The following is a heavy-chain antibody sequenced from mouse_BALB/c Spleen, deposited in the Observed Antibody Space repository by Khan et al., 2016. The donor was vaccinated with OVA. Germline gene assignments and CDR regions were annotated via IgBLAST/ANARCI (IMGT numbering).Heavy chain of an antibody. CDR1: GYTFTKFG. Sequence: QIQLVQSGPELKKPGETVKISCKASGYTFTKFGMNWVKQAPGKGLEWMGWINTYTGEPTYADDFKGRFALSMETSASTAYLQLNNLKDEDTDTYFCARPTYFSYTMAYWGQGTSVTVSA. V-gene: IGHV9-3-1*01. CDR3: ARPTYFSYTMAY. J-gene: IGHJ4*01. D-gene: IGHD2-10*01. CDR2: INTYTGEP.